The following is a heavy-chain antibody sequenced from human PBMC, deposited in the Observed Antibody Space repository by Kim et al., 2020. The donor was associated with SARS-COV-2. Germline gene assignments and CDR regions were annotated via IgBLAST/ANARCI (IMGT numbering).Heavy chain of an antibody. J-gene: IGHJ4*02. D-gene: IGHD3-22*01. CDR3: AKDLDSSGYSLDY. Sequence: YADSVKGRFTISRDNSKNTLYLQMNSLRAEDTAVYYCAKDLDSSGYSLDYWGQGTLVTVSS. V-gene: IGHV3-30*02.